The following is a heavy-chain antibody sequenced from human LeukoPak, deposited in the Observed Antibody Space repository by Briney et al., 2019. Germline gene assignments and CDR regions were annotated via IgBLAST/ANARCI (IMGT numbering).Heavy chain of an antibody. CDR1: GFTVSSNY. Sequence: GGSLRLSCAASGFTVSSNYMSWVRQAPGKGLEWASVIYGGGTTYYADSMKGRFTISRDNSKNTLYLQMNTLGAEDTAVYYCARGPYSGSYWGGFDYWGQGTLVTVSS. D-gene: IGHD1-26*01. CDR3: ARGPYSGSYWGGFDY. J-gene: IGHJ4*02. V-gene: IGHV3-53*01. CDR2: IYGGGTT.